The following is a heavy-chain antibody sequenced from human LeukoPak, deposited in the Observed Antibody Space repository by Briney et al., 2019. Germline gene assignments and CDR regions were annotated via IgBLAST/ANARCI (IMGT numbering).Heavy chain of an antibody. D-gene: IGHD3-22*01. CDR3: ARGPPYYYDSSGYLGY. Sequence: SETLSLTCTVSGGSISSYYWSWIRQPAGKGLEWIGYIYYSGSTNYNPSLKSRVTISVDTSKNQFSLKLSSVTAADTAVYYCARGPPYYYDSSGYLGYWGQGTLVTVSS. CDR1: GGSISSYY. V-gene: IGHV4-59*01. CDR2: IYYSGST. J-gene: IGHJ4*02.